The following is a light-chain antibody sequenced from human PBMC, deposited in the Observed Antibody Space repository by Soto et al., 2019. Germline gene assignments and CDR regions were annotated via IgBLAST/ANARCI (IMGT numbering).Light chain of an antibody. J-gene: IGLJ3*02. V-gene: IGLV2-14*01. CDR1: SSDVGAYNY. Sequence: QSALTQPASVSGSPGQSITISCTGTSSDVGAYNYVSWYQQHPDKAPKLIIYQVSNRPSGVSNRFSGSKSGNTASLTISGVQAEDEADYYFTSFGSSGVFGGGTQLTVL. CDR3: TSFGSSGV. CDR2: QVS.